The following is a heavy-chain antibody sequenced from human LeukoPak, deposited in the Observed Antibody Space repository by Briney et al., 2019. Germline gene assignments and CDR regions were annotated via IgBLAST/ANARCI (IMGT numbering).Heavy chain of an antibody. CDR2: ISSSGSTI. CDR1: GFTFSSYE. D-gene: IGHD5-12*01. J-gene: IGHJ4*02. CDR3: AREVSGYDFGY. Sequence: GGSLRLSCAASGFTFSSYEMNWVRQAPGKGMEWVSYISSSGSTIYYADSVRGRFTISRDNAKNSLYLQMNSLRAEDTAVYYCAREVSGYDFGYWGQGTLVTVSS. V-gene: IGHV3-48*03.